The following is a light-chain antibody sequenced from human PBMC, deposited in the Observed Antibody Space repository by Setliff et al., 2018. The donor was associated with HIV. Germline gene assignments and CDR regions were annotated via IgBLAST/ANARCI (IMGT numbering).Light chain of an antibody. CDR2: DVS. V-gene: IGLV2-11*01. CDR3: CSYGSSDTFV. Sequence: ALAQPRSVSGSPGQSVTISCTGTSSDVAAYNYVSWYQQHPGKAPKLMIYDVSNRPSGVSNRFSGSKSGSTASLTISGLQADDEADYYCCSYGSSDTFVFGTGTKVTVL. CDR1: SSDVAAYNY. J-gene: IGLJ1*01.